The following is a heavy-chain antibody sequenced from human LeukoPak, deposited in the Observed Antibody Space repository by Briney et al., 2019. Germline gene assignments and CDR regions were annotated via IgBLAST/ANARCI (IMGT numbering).Heavy chain of an antibody. CDR2: VNQDGSAK. J-gene: IGHJ4*02. CDR1: GFTFRNYW. V-gene: IGHV3-7*01. Sequence: GGSQRLSCVGSGFTFRNYWMSWVRQAPGKGLEWVANVNQDGSAKYFVDSVKGRFTISRDNAKNSVYLQVNSLRVEDMAVYYWAGDFSYGLLDSWGQGPLVTVSS. D-gene: IGHD3-10*01. CDR3: AGDFSYGLLDS.